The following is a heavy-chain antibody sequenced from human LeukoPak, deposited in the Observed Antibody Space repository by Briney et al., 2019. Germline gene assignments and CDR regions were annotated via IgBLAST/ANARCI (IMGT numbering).Heavy chain of an antibody. CDR2: ISSSGGTI. J-gene: IGHJ6*04. CDR1: GFTFSSYE. D-gene: IGHD3-10*01. Sequence: GGSLRLSCAASGFTFSSYEMNWVRQAPGKGLEWVSYISSSGGTIYYADSVKGRFTISRDNSKNSLYLQMNSLRAEDTAVYYCAVLGITIIRGVWGKGTTVTISS. CDR3: AVLGITIIRGV. V-gene: IGHV3-48*03.